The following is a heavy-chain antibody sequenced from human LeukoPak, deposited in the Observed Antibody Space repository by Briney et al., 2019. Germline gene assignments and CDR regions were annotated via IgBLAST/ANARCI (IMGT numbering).Heavy chain of an antibody. D-gene: IGHD2-15*01. V-gene: IGHV4-4*07. CDR2: IYYNVES. J-gene: IGHJ5*01. CDR1: GGSITNYY. CDR3: ARGPGAATQEAFDS. Sequence: SETLSLTCTVSGGSITNYYWSWIRQPAGQGLEWLGRIYYNVESNYNPSLKSRVTMSVDTSKNQISLKVNSVTAADTAVYYCARGPGAATQEAFDSWGQGTLVTVSS.